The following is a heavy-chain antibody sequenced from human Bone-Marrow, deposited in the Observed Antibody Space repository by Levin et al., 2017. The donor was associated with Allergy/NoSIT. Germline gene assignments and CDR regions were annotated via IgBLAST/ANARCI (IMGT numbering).Heavy chain of an antibody. Sequence: SCAASGFTFSSYAMSWVRQAPGKGLVWVSAISGSGTSTYYADSVKGRFTISRDNSMTTLYLQMNSLRAEDTAVYYCAKGAGWVAGAVALIWGQGTLVTVSS. CDR1: GFTFSSYA. CDR3: AKGAGWVAGAVALI. V-gene: IGHV3-23*01. D-gene: IGHD6-19*01. J-gene: IGHJ4*02. CDR2: ISGSGTST.